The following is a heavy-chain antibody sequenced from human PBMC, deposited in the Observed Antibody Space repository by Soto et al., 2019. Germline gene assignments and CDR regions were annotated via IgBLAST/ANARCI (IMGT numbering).Heavy chain of an antibody. J-gene: IGHJ5*02. V-gene: IGHV3-23*01. CDR2: ISGSGGST. D-gene: IGHD2-21*02. CDR3: AKNGCGGDCYSSVAGNWFDP. Sequence: VGSLRLSCVASGFTFSGNVMSWVRQAPGKGLEWISIISGSGGSTYYADSVKGRFTISRDNSNNTLYLQMHSLTAADTAVYYCAKNGCGGDCYSSVAGNWFDPWGQGTLVTVSS. CDR1: GFTFSGNV.